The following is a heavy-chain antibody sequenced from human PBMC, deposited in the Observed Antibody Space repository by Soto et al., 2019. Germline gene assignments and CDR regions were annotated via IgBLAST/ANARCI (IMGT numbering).Heavy chain of an antibody. V-gene: IGHV1-69*01. D-gene: IGHD4-4*01. CDR1: GGTFSSYA. CDR2: IIPIFGTA. J-gene: IGHJ6*02. Sequence: QVQLVQSGAEVKKPGSSVKVSCKASGGTFSSYAISWVRQAPGQGLEWMGGIIPIFGTANYAQKFQGRVTITADESTSTAYMELSSLRSEDTAVYYCAREGTYEHLQYALSGYYGMDVWGQGTTVTVSS. CDR3: AREGTYEHLQYALSGYYGMDV.